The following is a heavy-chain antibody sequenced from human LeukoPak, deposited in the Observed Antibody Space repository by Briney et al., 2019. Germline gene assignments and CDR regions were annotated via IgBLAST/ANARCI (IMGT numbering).Heavy chain of an antibody. CDR2: INHSGST. CDR1: GGSITSYY. CDR3: ARGLRLLRFLEWPQGFDY. Sequence: SETLSLTCTVSGGSITSYYWSWIRQPPGKGLEWIGEINHSGSTNYNPSLKSRVTISVDTSKNQFSLKLSSVTAADTAVYYCARGLRLLRFLEWPQGFDYWGQGTLVTVSS. D-gene: IGHD3-3*01. V-gene: IGHV4-34*01. J-gene: IGHJ4*02.